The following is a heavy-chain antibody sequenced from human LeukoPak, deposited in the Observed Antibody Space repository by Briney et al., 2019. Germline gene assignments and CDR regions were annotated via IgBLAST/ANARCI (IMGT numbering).Heavy chain of an antibody. Sequence: ASVKVSCKASGGTFSSYAISWVRQAPGQGLEWMGGIIPIFGTANYAQKFQGRVTITADESTSTVYMELSSLRSEDTAVYYCARDIPRSSGWYGDIPGYFDYWGQGTLVTVSS. V-gene: IGHV1-69*01. CDR2: IIPIFGTA. CDR1: GGTFSSYA. D-gene: IGHD6-19*01. J-gene: IGHJ4*02. CDR3: ARDIPRSSGWYGDIPGYFDY.